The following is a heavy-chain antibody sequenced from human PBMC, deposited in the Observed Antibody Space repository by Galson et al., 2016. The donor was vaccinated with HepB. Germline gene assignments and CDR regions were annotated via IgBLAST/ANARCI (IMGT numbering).Heavy chain of an antibody. CDR3: ASHTRGQYDSRRYEFNY. V-gene: IGHV1-69*13. CDR1: GGTFSSFA. J-gene: IGHJ4*02. Sequence: SVKVSCKASGGTFSSFAINWVRQAPGQGLEWMGGLIPMFGTPNHAQKFRGRVPITADESTSTAYMELSSLRSQETAVYFCASHTRGQYDSRRYEFNYWGQGTLVTVSS. D-gene: IGHD3-10*01. CDR2: LIPMFGTP.